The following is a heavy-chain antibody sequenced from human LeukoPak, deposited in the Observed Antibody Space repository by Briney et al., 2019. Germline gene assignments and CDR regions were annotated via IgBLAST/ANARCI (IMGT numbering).Heavy chain of an antibody. D-gene: IGHD1-26*01. V-gene: IGHV4-38-2*02. CDR3: ARVVVGARVVDY. CDR1: GYSISSGYY. J-gene: IGHJ4*02. CDR2: IYHSGST. Sequence: SETLSLTCTVSGYSISSGYYWGWIRQPPGKGLEWIGSIYHSGSTYYNPSLKSRVTISVDTSKNQFSLKLSSVTAADTAVYYCARVVVGARVVDYWGQGTLVTVSS.